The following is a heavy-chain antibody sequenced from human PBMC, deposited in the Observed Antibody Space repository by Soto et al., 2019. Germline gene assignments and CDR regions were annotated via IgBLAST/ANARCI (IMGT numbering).Heavy chain of an antibody. Sequence: GGSLRLSCAASGFTFSSYGMHWVRQAPGKGLEWVAVISYDGSNKYYADSVKGRFTISRDNSKNTLYLQMNSLRAEDTAVYYCAKSWSYDSSGYCLDYWGQGTLVTVSS. J-gene: IGHJ4*02. CDR1: GFTFSSYG. CDR2: ISYDGSNK. V-gene: IGHV3-30*18. CDR3: AKSWSYDSSGYCLDY. D-gene: IGHD3-22*01.